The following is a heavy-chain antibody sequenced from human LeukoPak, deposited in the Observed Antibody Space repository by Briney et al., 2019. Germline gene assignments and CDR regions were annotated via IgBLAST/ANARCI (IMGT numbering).Heavy chain of an antibody. CDR1: GFTFSTYS. CDR2: ISTSSNYI. V-gene: IGHV3-21*01. Sequence: GGSLRLSCAASGFTFSTYSMNWVRQAPGKGLEWVSSISTSSNYIYYADSVKGRFTISRDNAKNSLYLQMNSLRAEDTAVYFCARGTPTTRDFDYWGQGTLVTVSS. CDR3: ARGTPTTRDFDY. D-gene: IGHD4-11*01. J-gene: IGHJ4*02.